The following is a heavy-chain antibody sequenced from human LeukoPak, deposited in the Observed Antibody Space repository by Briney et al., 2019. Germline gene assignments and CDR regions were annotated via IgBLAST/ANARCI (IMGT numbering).Heavy chain of an antibody. J-gene: IGHJ1*01. V-gene: IGHV4-30-2*01. CDR2: IYHSGST. CDR3: ARAYYYDSSGQSFQH. Sequence: SETLSLTCTVSGGSISSGGYYWSWIRQPPGKGLEWIGYIYHSGSTYYNPSLKSRVTISVDRSKNQFSLKLSSVTAADTAVYYCARAYYYDSSGQSFQHWGQGTLVTVSS. D-gene: IGHD3-22*01. CDR1: GGSISSGGYY.